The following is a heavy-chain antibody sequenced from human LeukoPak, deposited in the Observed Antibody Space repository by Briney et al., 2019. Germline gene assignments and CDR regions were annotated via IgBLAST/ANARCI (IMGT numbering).Heavy chain of an antibody. Sequence: PGESLRLSCAASGFTFSSYSMNWVRQAPGKGLEWISYISSASNTIYYADSVKGRFTISRDNAKNSVYLQMNSLRAEDTAMYYCAKDRETWGSSGFDYWGQGTLVTVSS. CDR3: AKDRETWGSSGFDY. D-gene: IGHD7-27*01. J-gene: IGHJ4*02. CDR1: GFTFSSYS. CDR2: ISSASNTI. V-gene: IGHV3-48*01.